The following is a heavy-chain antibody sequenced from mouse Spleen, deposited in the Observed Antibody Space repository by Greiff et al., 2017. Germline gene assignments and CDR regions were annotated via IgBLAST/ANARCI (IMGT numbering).Heavy chain of an antibody. D-gene: IGHD3-2*01. Sequence: EVKLMESGPGLVKPSQTVFLTCTVTGISITTGNYRWSWIRQFPGNKLEWIGYIYYSGTITYNPSLTSRTTITRDTPKNQFFLEMNSLTAEDTATYYCARGGDSSGIFAYWGQGTLVTVSA. V-gene: IGHV3-5*01. CDR2: IYYSGTI. CDR1: GISITTGNYR. J-gene: IGHJ3*01. CDR3: ARGGDSSGIFAY.